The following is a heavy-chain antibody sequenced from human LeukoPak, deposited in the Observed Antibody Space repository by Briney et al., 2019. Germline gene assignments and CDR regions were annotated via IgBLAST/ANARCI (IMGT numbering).Heavy chain of an antibody. Sequence: PGGSLRLSCAASGFSFSDHYMDWVRQAPGKGLEWIGRIRNKANGYSTEYPASVKGRFTISRDDSENSLSLQMNSLRAEDTAVYYCARDQGLGRFGYWGQGTLVTVSS. D-gene: IGHD1-26*01. CDR3: ARDQGLGRFGY. CDR1: GFSFSDHY. V-gene: IGHV3-72*01. CDR2: IRNKANGYST. J-gene: IGHJ4*02.